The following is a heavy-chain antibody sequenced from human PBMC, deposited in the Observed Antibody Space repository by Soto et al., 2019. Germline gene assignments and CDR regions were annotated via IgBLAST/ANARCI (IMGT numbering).Heavy chain of an antibody. CDR2: IWYDGSNK. V-gene: IGHV3-33*01. CDR3: ARDGLHWGELSLRGGIDY. D-gene: IGHD3-16*02. J-gene: IGHJ4*02. Sequence: QVQLVESGGGVVQPGRSLRLSCAASGFTFSSYGMHWVRQAPGKGLEWVAVIWYDGSNKYYADSVKGRFTISRDNSKNTLYLQMNSLRAEDTAVYYGARDGLHWGELSLRGGIDYWGQGTLVTVSS. CDR1: GFTFSSYG.